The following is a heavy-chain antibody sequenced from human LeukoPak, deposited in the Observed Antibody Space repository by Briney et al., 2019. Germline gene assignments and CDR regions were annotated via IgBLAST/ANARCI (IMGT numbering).Heavy chain of an antibody. D-gene: IGHD2-2*01. V-gene: IGHV3-23*01. CDR3: AKQSSVVPATGYFDL. Sequence: GGSLRLSCAVSGITLSNYGMSWVRQAPGKGLEWVSAISGSGGSTYYADSVKGRFTISRDNSKNTLYLQMNSLRAEDTAVYYCAKQSSVVPATGYFDLWGRGTLVTVSS. CDR2: ISGSGGST. CDR1: GITLSNYG. J-gene: IGHJ2*01.